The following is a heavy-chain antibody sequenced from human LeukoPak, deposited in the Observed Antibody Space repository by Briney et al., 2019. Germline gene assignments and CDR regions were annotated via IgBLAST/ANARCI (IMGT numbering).Heavy chain of an antibody. CDR3: ARDAIVRDYSNSDY. Sequence: ASVKVSCKASGYTFTGYYIHWVRQAPGQGLEWMGWINPNSGGTNYAQKFQGRITMTRDTSISTAYMELSRLTSDDTAVYYCARDAIVRDYSNSDYWGQGTLVTVSS. CDR1: GYTFTGYY. V-gene: IGHV1-2*02. D-gene: IGHD4-11*01. J-gene: IGHJ4*02. CDR2: INPNSGGT.